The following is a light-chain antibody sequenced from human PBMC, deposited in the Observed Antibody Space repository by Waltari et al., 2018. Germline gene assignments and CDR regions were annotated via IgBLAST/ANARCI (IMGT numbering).Light chain of an antibody. Sequence: QLVLTQSPSASASLGASVKLTCTLSSGHSSNVIAWLQQRPEKGPRYLMKVNSDGSNSKGAGVPGRFSGSSSGAERYLTISSLQSEDEGDYYCQTGGHGTWVFGGGTKLTVL. J-gene: IGLJ3*02. CDR2: VNSDGSN. V-gene: IGLV4-69*01. CDR3: QTGGHGTWV. CDR1: SGHSSNV.